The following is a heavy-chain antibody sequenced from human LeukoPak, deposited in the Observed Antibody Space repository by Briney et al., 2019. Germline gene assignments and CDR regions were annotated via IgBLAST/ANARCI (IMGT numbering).Heavy chain of an antibody. V-gene: IGHV3-33*06. D-gene: IGHD5-18*01. CDR2: MLSDGSNK. CDR3: AKDSGYSYGHGLDY. Sequence: PGRSLRLSCAASGFTFSTYNMHWVRQAPGKGLEWVALMLSDGSNKYHADSVKGRFTISRDNSKNTLFLQMNSLRDKDTAVYYCAKDSGYSYGHGLDYWGQGTLVTVSS. J-gene: IGHJ4*02. CDR1: GFTFSTYN.